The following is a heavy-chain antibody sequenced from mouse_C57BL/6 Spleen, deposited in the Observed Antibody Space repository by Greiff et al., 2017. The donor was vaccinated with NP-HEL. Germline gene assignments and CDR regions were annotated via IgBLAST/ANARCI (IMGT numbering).Heavy chain of an antibody. D-gene: IGHD1-1*01. CDR3: ARWGYYGSSLFAY. J-gene: IGHJ3*01. CDR2: IDPSDSYT. Sequence: QVQLKQPGAELVMPGASVKLSCKASGYTFTSYWMHWVKQRPGQGLEWIGEIDPSDSYTNYNQKFKGKSTLTVDKSSSTAYMQLSSLSSEDSAVYYCARWGYYGSSLFAYWGQGTLVTVSA. CDR1: GYTFTSYW. V-gene: IGHV1-69*01.